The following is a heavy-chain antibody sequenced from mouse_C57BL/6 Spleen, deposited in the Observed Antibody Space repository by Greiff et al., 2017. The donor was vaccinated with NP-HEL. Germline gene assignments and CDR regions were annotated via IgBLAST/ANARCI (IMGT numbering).Heavy chain of an antibody. D-gene: IGHD1-1*02. Sequence: EVKLVESGGGLVKPGGSLKLSCAASGFTFSSYAMSWVRQTPEKRLEWVATISDGGSYTYYPDNVKGRFTISRDNAKNNLYLQMSHLKSEDTAMYYCARDFRWLDYWGQGTTLTVSS. CDR3: ARDFRWLDY. CDR1: GFTFSSYA. CDR2: ISDGGSYT. J-gene: IGHJ2*01. V-gene: IGHV5-4*01.